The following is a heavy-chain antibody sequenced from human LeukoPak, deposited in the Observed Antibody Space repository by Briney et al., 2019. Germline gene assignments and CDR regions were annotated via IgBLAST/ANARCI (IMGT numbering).Heavy chain of an antibody. D-gene: IGHD3-22*01. CDR1: GGSISTYY. CDR3: SRERYDSSGYYLDY. Sequence: SETLSLTCTVSGGSISTYYWSWIRQPAGKGLEWIGRFDTSGSTNYNPSLKSRLTMSGDTSKNQISLKLSSVTAADTAVYYCSRERYDSSGYYLDYWGQGTLVTVSS. CDR2: FDTSGST. V-gene: IGHV4-4*07. J-gene: IGHJ4*02.